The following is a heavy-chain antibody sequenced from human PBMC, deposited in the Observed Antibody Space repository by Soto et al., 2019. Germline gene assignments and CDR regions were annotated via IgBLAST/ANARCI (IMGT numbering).Heavy chain of an antibody. D-gene: IGHD5-18*01. Sequence: ASVKVSCKASGGTFSSNAISWARQAPGQGLEWMGGIIPIFRTANYAQKFQGSVTITADESTSTAYMELSSLRSEDTAVYYCARGRYSYGYGYYYYGMDVWGQGTTVTVSS. CDR1: GGTFSSNA. V-gene: IGHV1-69*13. CDR3: ARGRYSYGYGYYYYGMDV. J-gene: IGHJ6*02. CDR2: IIPIFRTA.